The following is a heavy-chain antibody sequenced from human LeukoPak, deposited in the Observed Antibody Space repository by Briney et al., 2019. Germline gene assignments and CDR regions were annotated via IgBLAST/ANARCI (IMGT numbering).Heavy chain of an antibody. CDR2: IYYSGST. CDR3: ASAPNSGSYYRRYNWFDP. J-gene: IGHJ5*02. Sequence: SETLSLTCTVSGGSISSSSYYWGWIRQPPGKGLEWIGSIYYSGSTYYNPSLKSRVTISVDTSKNQFSLKLSSVTAADTAVYYCASAPNSGSYYRRYNWFDPWGQGTLVTVSS. CDR1: GGSISSSSYY. V-gene: IGHV4-39*07. D-gene: IGHD1-26*01.